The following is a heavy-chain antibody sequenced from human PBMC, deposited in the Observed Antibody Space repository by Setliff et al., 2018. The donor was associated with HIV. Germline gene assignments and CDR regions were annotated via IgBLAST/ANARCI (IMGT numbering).Heavy chain of an antibody. CDR2: IRSKAYGGTT. V-gene: IGHV3-49*04. D-gene: IGHD6-19*01. CDR1: GFTFGDYA. CDR3: ARSIIRPYSSGWPWYFDY. J-gene: IGHJ4*02. Sequence: PGGSLRLSCTASGFTFGDYAMNWVRQAPGKGLEWVGFIRSKAYGGTTEYAASVKGRFTISRDNAKNSLSLQVNSLRAEDTAVYYCARSIIRPYSSGWPWYFDYWGQGTLVTVSS.